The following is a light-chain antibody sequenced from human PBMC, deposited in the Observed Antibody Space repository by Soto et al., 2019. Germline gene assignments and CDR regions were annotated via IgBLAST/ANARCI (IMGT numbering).Light chain of an antibody. CDR3: QQSYSSPPT. J-gene: IGKJ4*01. Sequence: DIQMTQSPSSLSASVGDRVTITCRASQTITKYLSWYRQKPGQAPQLLIYGASTLQSGVPSRFIGSGSGIDFTLTISSLQPEDFATYYCQQSYSSPPTFGGGTKVDIK. V-gene: IGKV1-39*01. CDR1: QTITKY. CDR2: GAS.